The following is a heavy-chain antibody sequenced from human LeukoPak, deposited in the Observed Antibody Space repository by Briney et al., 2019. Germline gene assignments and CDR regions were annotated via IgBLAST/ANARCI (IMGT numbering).Heavy chain of an antibody. Sequence: GGSLRLSCAASGFTVSSNYMSWVRQAPGKGLEWVSVIYSGGSTYYADSVKGRFTISRDNSKNTLYLQMNSLRAEDTAVYYCASRDGYNYGDYWGQGTLVTVSS. CDR2: IYSGGST. D-gene: IGHD5-24*01. CDR1: GFTVSSNY. J-gene: IGHJ4*02. CDR3: ASRDGYNYGDY. V-gene: IGHV3-66*01.